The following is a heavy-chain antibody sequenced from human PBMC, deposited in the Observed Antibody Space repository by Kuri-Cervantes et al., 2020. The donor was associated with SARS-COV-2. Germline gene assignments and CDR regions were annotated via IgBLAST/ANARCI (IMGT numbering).Heavy chain of an antibody. Sequence: GESLKSSCTASGFTFNSYAMSWVRQAPGKGLDWVSTVSGSGVSTYYADSVKGRFTISRDNSASTMFLQMNSLRAEDTALYFCAKDLISASYFGSGSPDYWGQGTLVTVSS. J-gene: IGHJ4*02. CDR1: GFTFNSYA. V-gene: IGHV3-23*01. CDR2: VSGSGVST. CDR3: AKDLISASYFGSGSPDY. D-gene: IGHD3-10*01.